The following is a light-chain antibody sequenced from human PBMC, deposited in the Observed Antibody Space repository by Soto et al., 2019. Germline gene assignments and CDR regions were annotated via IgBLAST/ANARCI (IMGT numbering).Light chain of an antibody. J-gene: IGKJ5*01. Sequence: EIMMTQSPATLSVSPGERATLSCRASQSVGNNLAWYQQKPGQTPRLLIYYASTRATGIPARFSGSGSGTEFTLTISSLQSEDFTLYYCQQYNDWPPITFGQGTRLEIK. CDR2: YAS. V-gene: IGKV3-15*01. CDR1: QSVGNN. CDR3: QQYNDWPPIT.